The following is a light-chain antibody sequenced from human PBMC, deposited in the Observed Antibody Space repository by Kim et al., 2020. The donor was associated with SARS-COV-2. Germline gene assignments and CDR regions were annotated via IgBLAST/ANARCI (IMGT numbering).Light chain of an antibody. Sequence: SAFVGKRVTTTCRGSQSMSSCLAWYKQKPGKAPTVLIYMASSLESGVPSRFSGIGFGTEFTLTIRGLQPDDFATSYCQRYNSYRTLGQGTKVDIK. J-gene: IGKJ1*01. CDR2: MAS. V-gene: IGKV1-5*03. CDR3: QRYNSYRT. CDR1: QSMSSC.